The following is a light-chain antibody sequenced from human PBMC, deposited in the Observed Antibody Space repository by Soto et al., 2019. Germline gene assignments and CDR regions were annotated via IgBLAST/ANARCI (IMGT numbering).Light chain of an antibody. Sequence: DIQMTQSPSSLSASVGDRVTITCRASQSIINHLNWYQQKAGKVPKVLIYAASSLESGVPSRFSGSGSGTDFTLTISSLQPEDFATYYCQQSYSAPWTFGQGTKVEIK. V-gene: IGKV1-39*01. CDR3: QQSYSAPWT. CDR1: QSIINH. J-gene: IGKJ1*01. CDR2: AAS.